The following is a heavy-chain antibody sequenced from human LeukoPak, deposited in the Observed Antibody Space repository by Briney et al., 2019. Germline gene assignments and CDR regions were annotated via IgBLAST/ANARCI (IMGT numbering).Heavy chain of an antibody. J-gene: IGHJ5*02. Sequence: PSETLSLTCTVSGGSISSSSYYWGWIRQPPGKGLEWIGSIYYSGSTYYNPSLKSRVTISVDTSKNQFSLKLSSVTAADTAVYYCAREVVVVAATEFWFDPWGQGTLVTVSS. V-gene: IGHV4-39*07. D-gene: IGHD2-15*01. CDR3: AREVVVVAATEFWFDP. CDR1: GGSISSSSYY. CDR2: IYYSGST.